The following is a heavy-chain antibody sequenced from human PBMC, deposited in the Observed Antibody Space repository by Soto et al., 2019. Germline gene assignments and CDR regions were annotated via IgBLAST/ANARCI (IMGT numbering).Heavy chain of an antibody. CDR1: GGSISSGGYY. J-gene: IGHJ4*02. V-gene: IGHV4-31*03. D-gene: IGHD3-3*01. Sequence: QVQLQESGPGLVKPSQTLSLTCTVSGGSISSGGYYWSWIRQHPGKGLEWIGYIYYSGSTYYNPSPKSRVTISVDTSKNQFSLKLSSVTAADTAVYYCARGRDYDFWSGFPRAYFDYWGQGTLVTVSS. CDR2: IYYSGST. CDR3: ARGRDYDFWSGFPRAYFDY.